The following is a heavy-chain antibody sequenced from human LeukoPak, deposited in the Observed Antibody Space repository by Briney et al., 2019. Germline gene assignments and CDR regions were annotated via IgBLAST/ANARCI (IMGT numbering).Heavy chain of an antibody. CDR1: GFTFDDCA. CDR2: ISWNSGSI. Sequence: PGRSLRLSCAASGFTFDDCAMHWVRQAPGKGLEWVSGISWNSGSIGYADSVKGRFTISRDNAKNSLYLQMNSLRAEDTALYYCAKDSGYDLDYFDYWGQGTLVTVSS. CDR3: AKDSGYDLDYFDY. J-gene: IGHJ4*02. V-gene: IGHV3-9*01. D-gene: IGHD5-12*01.